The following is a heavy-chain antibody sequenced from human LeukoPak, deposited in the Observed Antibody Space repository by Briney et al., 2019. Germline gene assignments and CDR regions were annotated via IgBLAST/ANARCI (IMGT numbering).Heavy chain of an antibody. J-gene: IGHJ4*02. CDR3: AGEVYRPW. Sequence: GGSPRLSCAASGFTVSSKYMSWVRQAPGKGLEWVSVIFSGGTTKYADSVKGRFTISRDTYRNILFLHMNSLKAEDTAIYYCAGEVYRPWWGQGILVTVSS. V-gene: IGHV3-66*01. CDR1: GFTVSSKY. D-gene: IGHD2-8*01. CDR2: IFSGGTT.